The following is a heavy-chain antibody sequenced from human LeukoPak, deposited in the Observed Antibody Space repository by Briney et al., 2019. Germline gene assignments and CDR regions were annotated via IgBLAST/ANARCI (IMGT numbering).Heavy chain of an antibody. CDR3: ARVSIFGVVIPPDF. V-gene: IGHV3-30*01. J-gene: IGHJ4*02. CDR1: GFTFSSYA. Sequence: GGSLRLSCAASGFTFSSYAMHWVRQAPGKGLEWVAVISSDGSTKYYADSVKGRFTISRDNSKNTLFLQVNSLRAEDTAVYYCARVSIFGVVIPPDFWGQGTLVTVSS. D-gene: IGHD3-3*02. CDR2: ISSDGSTK.